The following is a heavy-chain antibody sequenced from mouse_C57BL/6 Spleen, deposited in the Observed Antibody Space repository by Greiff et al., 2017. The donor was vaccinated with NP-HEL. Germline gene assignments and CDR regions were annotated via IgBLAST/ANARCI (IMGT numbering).Heavy chain of an antibody. Sequence: QVQLQQPGAELVKPGASVKLSCKASGYTFTSYWMHWVKQRPGQGLEWIGMIHPNSGSTNYNEKLKSKATLTVDKSASTAYMQLSSLTSEDSAVYYWARPYYDYDEGGYFDYWGQGTTLTVSS. CDR2: IHPNSGST. CDR1: GYTFTSYW. V-gene: IGHV1-64*01. J-gene: IGHJ2*01. D-gene: IGHD2-4*01. CDR3: ARPYYDYDEGGYFDY.